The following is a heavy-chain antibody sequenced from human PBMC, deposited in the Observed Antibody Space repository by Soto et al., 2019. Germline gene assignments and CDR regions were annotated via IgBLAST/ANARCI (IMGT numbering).Heavy chain of an antibody. Sequence: GXSVKVSCKASGYTFTSYDIHLVRQATGQGLEWMGWMNPNSGNTGYAQKFQGRVTMTRNTSISTAYMELSSLRSEDTAVYYCARAKRITMVRGVWFDSWGQGTLVTVSS. J-gene: IGHJ5*01. V-gene: IGHV1-8*01. CDR1: GYTFTSYD. D-gene: IGHD3-10*01. CDR2: MNPNSGNT. CDR3: ARAKRITMVRGVWFDS.